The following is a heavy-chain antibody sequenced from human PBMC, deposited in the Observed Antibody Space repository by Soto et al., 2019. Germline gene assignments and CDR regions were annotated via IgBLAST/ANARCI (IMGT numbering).Heavy chain of an antibody. J-gene: IGHJ2*01. Sequence: QVQLQESGPGLVKPSQTLSLTCTVSGGSISSGGYYWSWIRQHPGKGLEWIGYIYYSGSTYYNPSLRSRVTISVDTSKNQLSLKLSSVIAADTAVYYCARHDSRNWYFDLWGRGTLVTVSS. D-gene: IGHD3-22*01. V-gene: IGHV4-31*03. CDR1: GGSISSGGYY. CDR3: ARHDSRNWYFDL. CDR2: IYYSGST.